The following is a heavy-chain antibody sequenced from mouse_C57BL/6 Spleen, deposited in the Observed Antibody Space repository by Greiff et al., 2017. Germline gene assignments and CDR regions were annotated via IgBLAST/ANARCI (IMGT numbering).Heavy chain of an antibody. D-gene: IGHD1-1*01. CDR3: ASSYGSSYYFDY. V-gene: IGHV1-82*01. Sequence: QVQLQQSGPELVKPGASVKISCKASGYAFSSSWMNWVKQRPGKGLEWIGRIYPGDGDTNYNGKFKGKATLTADKSSSTAYMQLSSLTSEDSAVYVCASSYGSSYYFDYWGQGTTLTVSS. CDR2: IYPGDGDT. CDR1: GYAFSSSW. J-gene: IGHJ2*01.